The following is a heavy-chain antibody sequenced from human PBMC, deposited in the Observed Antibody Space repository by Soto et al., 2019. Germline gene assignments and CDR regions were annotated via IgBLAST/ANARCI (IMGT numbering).Heavy chain of an antibody. J-gene: IGHJ5*02. CDR2: ISYDGSNK. CDR3: ARSPYSSGLRNWFDP. Sequence: GGSLRLSWAASGFTFSSYAMHWVRQAPGKGLEWVAVISYDGSNKYYADSVKGRFTISRDNSKNTLYLQMNSLRAEDTAVYYCARSPYSSGLRNWFDPWGKGTLVPVSS. CDR1: GFTFSSYA. D-gene: IGHD6-19*01. V-gene: IGHV3-30-3*01.